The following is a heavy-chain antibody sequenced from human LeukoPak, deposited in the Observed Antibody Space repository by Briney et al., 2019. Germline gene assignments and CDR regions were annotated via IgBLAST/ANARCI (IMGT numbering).Heavy chain of an antibody. CDR2: ISADTGNT. V-gene: IGHV1-18*01. CDR3: AKVRGSDAFDI. CDR1: GYTFTSHG. Sequence: ASVKVSCKASGYTFTSHGISWGRQAPGQGPEWMGWISADTGNTNYAQKFQGRVTITADTSTSTAYMELRSLRSEDTAVYYCAKVRGSDAFDIWGQGTMVTVSS. J-gene: IGHJ3*02.